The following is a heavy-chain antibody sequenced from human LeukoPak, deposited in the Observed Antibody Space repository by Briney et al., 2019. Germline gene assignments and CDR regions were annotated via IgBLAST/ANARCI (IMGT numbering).Heavy chain of an antibody. D-gene: IGHD2-2*03. CDR2: ISAYNGNT. CDR3: ARDLVGYCSSTSCYDVRGGY. CDR1: GYTFTSYG. J-gene: IGHJ4*02. V-gene: IGHV1-18*01. Sequence: ASVKVSCKASGYTFTSYGISWVRQAPGQGLEWMGWISAYNGNTNYAQKLQGRVTMNTDTSTSTAYMELRSLRSDDTAVYYCARDLVGYCSSTSCYDVRGGYWGQGTLVTVSS.